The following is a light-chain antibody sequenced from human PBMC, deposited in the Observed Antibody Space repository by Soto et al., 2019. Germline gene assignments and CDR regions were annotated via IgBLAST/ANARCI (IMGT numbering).Light chain of an antibody. CDR1: QAISGNY. V-gene: IGKV3D-20*02. J-gene: IGKJ3*01. Sequence: VMTQSPLSLPVTLGQPASLSCRASQAISGNYLAWYQHKPGQAPRLLMYGASSRATGIPDRFSGSGSGTDFTLTISSLEPEDFAVYYCQQRSNSGLTFGPGTKVDIK. CDR2: GAS. CDR3: QQRSNSGLT.